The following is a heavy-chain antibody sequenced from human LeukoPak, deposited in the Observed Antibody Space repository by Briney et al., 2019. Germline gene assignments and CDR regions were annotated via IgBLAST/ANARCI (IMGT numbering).Heavy chain of an antibody. J-gene: IGHJ4*02. CDR2: IWYDGSNK. CDR3: ARGRGYSYGPEDY. V-gene: IGHV3-33*01. CDR1: GFTFSSYG. D-gene: IGHD5-18*01. Sequence: GSLRLSCAASGFTFSSYGMHWVRQAPGKGLEWVAVIWYDGSNKYYADSVKGRFTISRDNSKNTLYLQMNSLRAEDTAVYYCARGRGYSYGPEDYWGQGTLVTVSS.